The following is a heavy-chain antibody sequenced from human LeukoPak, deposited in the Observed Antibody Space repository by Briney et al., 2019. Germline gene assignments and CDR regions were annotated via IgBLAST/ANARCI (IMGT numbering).Heavy chain of an antibody. V-gene: IGHV4-59*01. CDR2: IYYSGST. CDR1: GGSISSYY. Sequence: SETLSLTCTVSGGSISSYYWSWIRQPPGKGLEWIGYIYYSGSTNYNPSLKSRVTISVDTSKNQFSLKLSSVTAADTAVYYCARILWIPGESPYFDYWGQGTLVTVSS. D-gene: IGHD3-3*01. J-gene: IGHJ4*02. CDR3: ARILWIPGESPYFDY.